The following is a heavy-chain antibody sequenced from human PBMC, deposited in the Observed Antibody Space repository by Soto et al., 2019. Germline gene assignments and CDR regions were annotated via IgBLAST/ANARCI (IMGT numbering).Heavy chain of an antibody. Sequence: HGESLKISCKGSGYSFTSYWNGWVRQMPGKGLEWMGIIYPGDSDTRYSPSFQGQVTISAGKSSSTAYLQWSSLKASDTAMYYCARLGDYGAYVNPDYYYYGMDGWGQGTTVTVSS. CDR3: ARLGDYGAYVNPDYYYYGMDG. V-gene: IGHV5-51*01. CDR2: IYPGDSDT. D-gene: IGHD4-17*01. CDR1: GYSFTSYW. J-gene: IGHJ6*02.